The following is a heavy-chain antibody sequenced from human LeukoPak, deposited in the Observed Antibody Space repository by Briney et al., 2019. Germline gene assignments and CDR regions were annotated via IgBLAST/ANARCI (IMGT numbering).Heavy chain of an antibody. D-gene: IGHD3-10*01. Sequence: SETLSLTCTVSDGSITGYYWSWIRQSPGKGLEWIGYIFDSGSTNYNPSLQSRVTISVDTSKNYFSLKLRSVTAADTAVYYCARGPITFIRGGHFDYWGQGTLVTVSS. CDR3: ARGPITFIRGGHFDY. J-gene: IGHJ4*02. CDR2: IFDSGST. CDR1: DGSITGYY. V-gene: IGHV4-59*01.